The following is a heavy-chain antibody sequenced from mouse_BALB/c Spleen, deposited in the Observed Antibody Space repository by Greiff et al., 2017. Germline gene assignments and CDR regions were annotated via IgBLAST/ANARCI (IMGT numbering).Heavy chain of an antibody. D-gene: IGHD1-1*01. CDR1: GFTFSSFG. J-gene: IGHJ4*01. V-gene: IGHV5-17*02. CDR3: ARELRDYYAMDY. Sequence: EVKLMESGGGLVQPGGSRKLSCAASGFTFSSFGMHWVRQAPEKGLEWVAYISSGSSTIYYADTVKGRFTISRDNPKNTLFLQMTSLRSEDTAMYYCARELRDYYAMDYWGQGTSVTVSS. CDR2: ISSGSSTI.